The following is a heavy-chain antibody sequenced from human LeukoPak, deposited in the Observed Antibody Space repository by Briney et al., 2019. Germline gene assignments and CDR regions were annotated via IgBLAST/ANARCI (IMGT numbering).Heavy chain of an antibody. Sequence: GGSLRLSCAASGFTVSSNYMSWVRQAPGKWMEWGSVIYSGGSTYYADSVKGRFTISRDNSKNTLYAQMNSPRAEGTAVYYCARLHGSEDYWGQGTLVTVSS. D-gene: IGHD2-2*03. CDR1: GFTVSSNY. CDR3: ARLHGSEDY. J-gene: IGHJ4*02. V-gene: IGHV3-66*02. CDR2: IYSGGST.